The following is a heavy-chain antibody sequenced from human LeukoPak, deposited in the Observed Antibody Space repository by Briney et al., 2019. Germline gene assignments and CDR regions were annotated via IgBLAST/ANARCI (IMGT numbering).Heavy chain of an antibody. CDR3: ARDRIDVLRFLEWLPYYYYYYMDV. Sequence: ASVKVSCKVSGYTLTELSMHWVRQAPGKGLEWMGGFDPEDGETIYAQKFQGRVTMTEDTSTDTAYMELRSLRSDDTAVYYCARDRIDVLRFLEWLPYYYYYYMDVWGKGTTVTVSS. CDR1: GYTLTELS. V-gene: IGHV1-24*01. D-gene: IGHD3-3*01. CDR2: FDPEDGET. J-gene: IGHJ6*03.